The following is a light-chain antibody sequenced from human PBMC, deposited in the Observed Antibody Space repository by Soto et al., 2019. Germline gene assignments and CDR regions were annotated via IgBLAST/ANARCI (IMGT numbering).Light chain of an antibody. Sequence: EIDMIPSPSTLSSYLGRTVTIPCSVCQSINKWLAWSQQKPGKAPTLLIYEASILQNGVPSRFSGTESGTEFTLTISSLRPDDFATYYCQQYNDYSAWTFGQGTKVDI. J-gene: IGKJ1*01. CDR3: QQYNDYSAWT. CDR2: EAS. CDR1: QSINKW. V-gene: IGKV1-5*03.